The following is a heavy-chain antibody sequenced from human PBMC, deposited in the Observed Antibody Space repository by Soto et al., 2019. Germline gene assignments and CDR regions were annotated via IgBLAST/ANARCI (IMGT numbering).Heavy chain of an antibody. V-gene: IGHV5-51*01. D-gene: IGHD4-17*01. CDR3: ARHGFYGDYSSNYFDP. Sequence: GESLKISCQGSGYSFAHYWIAWVRQMPGKGLEYMGIIYPSDSNTRYSPSFQGQVTISADKSISTAYLQWSSLKASDTAIYYCARHGFYGDYSSNYFDPWGQGTLVTVSS. CDR1: GYSFAHYW. CDR2: IYPSDSNT. J-gene: IGHJ5*02.